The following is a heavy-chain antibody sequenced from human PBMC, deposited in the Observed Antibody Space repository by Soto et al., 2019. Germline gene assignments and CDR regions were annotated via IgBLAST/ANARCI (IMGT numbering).Heavy chain of an antibody. Sequence: GGSLRLSCAASGFTFSSYGMHWVRQAPGKGLEWVAVISYDGSNKYYADSVKGRFTISRDNSKNTLYLQMNSLRAEDTAVYYCAKDPLDGYYYMDVWGKGTTVTVSS. J-gene: IGHJ6*03. CDR2: ISYDGSNK. CDR3: AKDPLDGYYYMDV. CDR1: GFTFSSYG. V-gene: IGHV3-30*18.